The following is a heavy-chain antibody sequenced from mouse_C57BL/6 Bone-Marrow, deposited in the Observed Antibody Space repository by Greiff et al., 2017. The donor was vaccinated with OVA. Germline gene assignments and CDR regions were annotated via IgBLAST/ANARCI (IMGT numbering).Heavy chain of an antibody. CDR3: ARRIYYYGSSPPFYAMDY. Sequence: VQLQQSGAELMKPGASVKLSCKATGYTFTGYWIEWVKQRPGHGLEWIGEILPGSGSTNYNEKFKGKATFTADTSSNTAYMQLSSLTTEDSAIYYCARRIYYYGSSPPFYAMDYWGQGTSVTVSS. J-gene: IGHJ4*01. D-gene: IGHD1-1*01. V-gene: IGHV1-9*01. CDR2: ILPGSGST. CDR1: GYTFTGYW.